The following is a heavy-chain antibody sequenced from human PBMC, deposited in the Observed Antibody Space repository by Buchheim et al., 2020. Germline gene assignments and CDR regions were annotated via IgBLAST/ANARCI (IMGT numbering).Heavy chain of an antibody. V-gene: IGHV3-30*18. CDR3: AKDHSSSYNY. Sequence: QVQLVESGGGVVQPGRSLRLSCAASGFTFSSYVMHWVRQAPGKGLEWVAVISYDGSNTYYTDSVKGRFTISRDNSKNTLYLQMNSLRAGDTAGYYCAKDHSSSYNYWGQGTL. CDR1: GFTFSSYV. D-gene: IGHD2-2*02. J-gene: IGHJ4*02. CDR2: ISYDGSNT.